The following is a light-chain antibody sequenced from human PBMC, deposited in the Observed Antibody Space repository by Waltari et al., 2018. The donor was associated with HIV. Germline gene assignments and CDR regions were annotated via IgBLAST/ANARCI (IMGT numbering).Light chain of an antibody. Sequence: QSALTQPASVSGSPGQSITISCTGTSSDVGGYNYVSWYQQHPGKAPNLMIYDVSKRPSGVSNRFSGSKSGNTASLTISGLQAEDEADYYCCSYAGSSTLVFGGGTKLTVL. CDR3: CSYAGSSTLV. CDR2: DVS. V-gene: IGLV2-23*02. CDR1: SSDVGGYNY. J-gene: IGLJ2*01.